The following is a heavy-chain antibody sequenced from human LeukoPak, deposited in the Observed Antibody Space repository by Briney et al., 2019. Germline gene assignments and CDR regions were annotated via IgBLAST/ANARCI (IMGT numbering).Heavy chain of an antibody. V-gene: IGHV3-9*01. CDR3: AKDDSYGGNSNFDY. CDR1: GFTVSSNY. Sequence: LPGGSLRLSCAASGFTVSSNYMSWVRQAPGKGLEWVSGISWNSGSIEYADSVKGRFTISRDNAKNSLYLQMNSLRAEDTALYYCAKDDSYGGNSNFDYWGQGTLVTVSS. CDR2: ISWNSGSI. J-gene: IGHJ4*02. D-gene: IGHD4-23*01.